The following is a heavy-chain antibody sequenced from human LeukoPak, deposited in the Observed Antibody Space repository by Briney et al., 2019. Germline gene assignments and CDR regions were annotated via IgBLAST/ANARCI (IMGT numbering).Heavy chain of an antibody. CDR3: AKDFGSGYSYGDSFDY. D-gene: IGHD5-18*01. CDR2: ISWNSGSI. J-gene: IGHJ4*02. CDR1: GFTFDDYA. V-gene: IGHV3-9*01. Sequence: PGRSLTLSCAASGFTFDDYAMHWVRQAPGKGLEWVSGISWNSGSIGYADSVKGRFTISRDNAKNSLYLQMNSLRAEDTALYYCAKDFGSGYSYGDSFDYWGQGTLVTVSS.